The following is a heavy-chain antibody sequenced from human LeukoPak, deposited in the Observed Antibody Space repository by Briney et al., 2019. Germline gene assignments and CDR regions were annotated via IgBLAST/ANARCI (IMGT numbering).Heavy chain of an antibody. V-gene: IGHV3-74*01. CDR2: MNSDGSSI. J-gene: IGHJ3*02. CDR3: ARVRATVINDGFDI. CDR1: GFTFSSYR. Sequence: PGGSLRLSCAALGFTFSSYRMHWVRQVPGRGLVWVSRMNSDGSSITYADAVQGRFSISRDNAKNTLYLQMHRLRAEDAAVYYCARVRATVINDGFDIWGQGTMVTVSS. D-gene: IGHD3-10*01.